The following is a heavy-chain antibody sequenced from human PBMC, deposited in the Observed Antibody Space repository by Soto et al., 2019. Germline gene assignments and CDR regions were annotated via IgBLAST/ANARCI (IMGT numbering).Heavy chain of an antibody. CDR1: GYTFTYYE. Sequence: QVHLMQSGAEVKKPGASVKVSCKASGYTFTYYEITWVRQAPGQGLEWKGWISAYSGNTNYAQKLQGRLTMTTDTATNTAYMELRSRRSDDTAVYYCARVVKAGDYGDYGRYYFDYWGHGTLVTVSS. CDR3: ARVVKAGDYGDYGRYYFDY. CDR2: ISAYSGNT. J-gene: IGHJ4*01. V-gene: IGHV1-18*04. D-gene: IGHD4-17*01.